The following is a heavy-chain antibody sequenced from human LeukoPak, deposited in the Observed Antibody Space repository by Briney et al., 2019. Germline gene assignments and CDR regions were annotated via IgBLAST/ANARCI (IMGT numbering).Heavy chain of an antibody. CDR2: ISNSWSTT. CDR3: ARAIGSGPGGHFDF. CDR1: GFTFSVSY. Sequence: GGSLRLSCAASGFTFSVSYMSWIRQAPGKELEWLAYISNSWSTTLYTDSVRGRFTISRANAKNSVYLQMNSLRPEETAVYYCARAIGSGPGGHFDFWGRGILVPVSS. J-gene: IGHJ4*01. D-gene: IGHD3-10*01. V-gene: IGHV3-11*01.